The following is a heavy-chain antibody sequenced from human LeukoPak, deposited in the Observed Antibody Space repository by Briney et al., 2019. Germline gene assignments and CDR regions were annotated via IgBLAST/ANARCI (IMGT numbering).Heavy chain of an antibody. CDR1: GGSFSGYY. CDR2: IFYSGGS. V-gene: IGHV4-59*08. CDR3: ARLGSTFDI. Sequence: SETLSLTCAVYGGSFSGYYWSWIRQPPGKGLEWIGYIFYSGGSNYNPSLKSRVTISVDTSKNHFSLKLSSVTAADTAVYYCARLGSTFDIWGQGTMVTVSS. J-gene: IGHJ3*02. D-gene: IGHD2-2*01.